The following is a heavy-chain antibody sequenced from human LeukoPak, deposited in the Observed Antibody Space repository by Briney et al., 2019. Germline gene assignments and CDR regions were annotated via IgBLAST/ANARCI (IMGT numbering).Heavy chain of an antibody. CDR3: AREGDGSDYYSIGWFDP. V-gene: IGHV4-59*11. Sequence: PSETLSLTCTVSGDSIRSHYWSWIRQPPGKGLEWIGYIYNSEITNYNPSLKSRVTISVDTSKNQLSLKLSSVTAADTAIYYCAREGDGSDYYSIGWFDPWGQGTLVTVS. CDR1: GDSIRSHY. D-gene: IGHD3-22*01. CDR2: IYNSEIT. J-gene: IGHJ5*02.